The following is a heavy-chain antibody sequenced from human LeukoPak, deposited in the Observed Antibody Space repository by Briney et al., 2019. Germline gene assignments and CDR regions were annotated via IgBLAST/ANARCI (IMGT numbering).Heavy chain of an antibody. CDR2: IYRSGSP. V-gene: IGHV4-4*02. CDR1: GASVSSSNW. J-gene: IGHJ4*02. CDR3: AGSSGWTYFDY. D-gene: IGHD6-19*01. Sequence: SGTLSLTCTVSGASVSSSNWWSWVRQPPGKGLEWVGEIYRSGSPTYNPSLKTRASISVDKSTNQFSLNLTSVTDADTAIYYCAGSSGWTYFDYWGQGNLVSVSS.